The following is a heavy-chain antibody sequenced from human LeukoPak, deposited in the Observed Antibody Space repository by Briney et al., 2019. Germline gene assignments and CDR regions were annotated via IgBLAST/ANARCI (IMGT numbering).Heavy chain of an antibody. D-gene: IGHD1-26*01. J-gene: IGHJ4*02. CDR2: IGLGSGFV. Sequence: GGSLRLSCATSGFTFGDYSMNWVRQAPGRGLEWISYIGLGSGFVSYSDSVKGRFTISRDTARNSVDLQMNSLRADDTAVYYCARDHKWAFDYWGQGTLDNVSS. V-gene: IGHV3-21*05. CDR3: ARDHKWAFDY. CDR1: GFTFGDYS.